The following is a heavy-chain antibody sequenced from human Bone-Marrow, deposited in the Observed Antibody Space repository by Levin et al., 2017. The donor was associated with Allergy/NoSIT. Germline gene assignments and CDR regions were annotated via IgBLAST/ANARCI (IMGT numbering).Heavy chain of an antibody. J-gene: IGHJ6*03. CDR3: ARDVITMVRGVIPPYDDYYMDV. D-gene: IGHD3-10*01. Sequence: SETLSLTCTVSGGSISSGSYYWSWIRQPAGKGLEWIGRIYTSGSTNYNPSLKSRVTISVDTSKNQFSLKLSSVTAADTAVYYCARDVITMVRGVIPPYDDYYMDVWGKGTTVTVSS. CDR2: IYTSGST. V-gene: IGHV4-61*02. CDR1: GGSISSGSYY.